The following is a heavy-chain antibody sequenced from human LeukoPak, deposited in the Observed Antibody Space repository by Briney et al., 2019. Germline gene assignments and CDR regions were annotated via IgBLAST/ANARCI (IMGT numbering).Heavy chain of an antibody. CDR1: GFTFSSYG. Sequence: GGSLRLSCAASGFTFSSYGMSWVRQAPGKGLEWVSAISGSGGSTYYADSVKGRFTISRDNSKNTLYLQMNSLRAEDTAVYYCAKLGSGSYPTLYYFDYWGQGTLVTVSS. CDR3: AKLGSGSYPTLYYFDY. J-gene: IGHJ4*02. D-gene: IGHD1-26*01. V-gene: IGHV3-23*01. CDR2: ISGSGGST.